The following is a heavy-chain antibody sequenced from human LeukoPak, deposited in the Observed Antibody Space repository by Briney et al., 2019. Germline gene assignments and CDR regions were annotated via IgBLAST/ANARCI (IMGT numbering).Heavy chain of an antibody. Sequence: ASVKVSCKASGYTFTSYYMHWVRQPPGQGLEWMGIINPTGGSTTYAQRFQGRVTMTRDTSTRTVYMELSSLRSEDTAVYNCARGAGAGRSAWFDPWGQRTLVTVSS. CDR1: GYTFTSYY. CDR2: INPTGGST. J-gene: IGHJ5*02. CDR3: ARGAGAGRSAWFDP. D-gene: IGHD3-3*01. V-gene: IGHV1-46*01.